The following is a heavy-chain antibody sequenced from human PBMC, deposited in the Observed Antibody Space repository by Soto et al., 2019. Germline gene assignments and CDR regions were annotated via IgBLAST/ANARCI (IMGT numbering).Heavy chain of an antibody. D-gene: IGHD1-26*01. CDR1: GGSISSGGYD. CDR3: ARWVGATSFDY. Sequence: QVQLQESGPGLVKPSQTLSLTCTVSGGSISSGGYDWSWTSQSPGKGLEWIGYIYYSGSTYYNTSIKRRVTLPVDTSKNQISLKLSSVTAAATAVYYCARWVGATSFDYWGQGTLVTVSS. CDR2: IYYSGST. J-gene: IGHJ4*02. V-gene: IGHV4-31*03.